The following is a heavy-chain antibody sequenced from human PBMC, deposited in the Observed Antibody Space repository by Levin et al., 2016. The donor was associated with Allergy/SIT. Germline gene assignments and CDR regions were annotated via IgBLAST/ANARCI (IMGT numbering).Heavy chain of an antibody. CDR2: IYYSGST. Sequence: SETLSLTCTVSGGSISSGGYYWSWIRQHPGKGLEWIGYIYYSGSTYYNPSLKSRVTISVDTSKNQFSLKLSSVTAADTAVYYCARDIRRYSGSSAGFDYWGQGTLVTVSS. CDR3: ARDIRRYSGSSAGFDY. CDR1: GGSISSGGYY. J-gene: IGHJ4*02. V-gene: IGHV4-31*03. D-gene: IGHD1-26*01.